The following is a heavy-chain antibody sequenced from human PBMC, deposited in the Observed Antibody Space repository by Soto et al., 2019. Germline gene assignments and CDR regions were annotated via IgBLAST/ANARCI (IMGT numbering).Heavy chain of an antibody. J-gene: IGHJ4*02. D-gene: IGHD3-10*01. V-gene: IGHV4-59*11. Sequence: QVQLQESGPGLVKPSETLSLICIVSGASIRNHYWSWIRQPPGKGLEWIGDFYYRGSPNYNPSLKSRVXXSXDXXKHQFSLILSSVTAAETAVYYCARDNEYGSGSFDCWGQGTLVTVSS. CDR3: ARDNEYGSGSFDC. CDR1: GASIRNHY. CDR2: FYYRGSP.